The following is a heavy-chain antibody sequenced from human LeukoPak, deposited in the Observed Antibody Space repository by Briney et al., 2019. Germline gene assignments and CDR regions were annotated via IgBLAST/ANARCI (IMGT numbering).Heavy chain of an antibody. CDR2: INPNSGGT. Sequence: ASVKVSYKASGYTFTGYYMHWVRQAPGQGLEWMGWINPNSGGTNYAQKFQGRVTMTRDTSISTAYMELSRLRSDDTAVYYCARAGGGLVSSHDYWGQGTLVTVSS. D-gene: IGHD6-6*01. V-gene: IGHV1-2*02. CDR3: ARAGGGLVSSHDY. J-gene: IGHJ4*02. CDR1: GYTFTGYY.